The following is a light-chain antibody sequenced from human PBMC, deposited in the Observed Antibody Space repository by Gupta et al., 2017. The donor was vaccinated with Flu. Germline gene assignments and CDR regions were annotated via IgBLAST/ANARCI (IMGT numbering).Light chain of an antibody. CDR3: QVWDSSSDHVV. CDR1: EIAGKS. Sequence: GKTARIACGGNEIAGKSVHWYQQKPGQAPVVLVYDDTDRPSGIPERFSGSNSGNTATLTISRVEAGDEADYYCQVWDSSSDHVVFGGGTKLTVL. V-gene: IGLV3-21*03. J-gene: IGLJ2*01. CDR2: DDT.